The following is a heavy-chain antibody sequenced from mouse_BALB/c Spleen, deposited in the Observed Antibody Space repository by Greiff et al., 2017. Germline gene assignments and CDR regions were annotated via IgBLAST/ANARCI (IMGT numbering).Heavy chain of an antibody. V-gene: IGHV5-4*02. Sequence: DVKVEESGGGLVKPGGSLKLSCAASGFTFSDYYMYWVRQTPEKRLEWVATISDGGSYTYYPDSVKGRFTISRDNAKNNLYLQMSSLKSEDTAMYYCARALGSSYDYYAMDYWGQGTSVTVSS. CDR1: GFTFSDYY. CDR3: ARALGSSYDYYAMDY. J-gene: IGHJ4*01. D-gene: IGHD1-1*01. CDR2: ISDGGSYT.